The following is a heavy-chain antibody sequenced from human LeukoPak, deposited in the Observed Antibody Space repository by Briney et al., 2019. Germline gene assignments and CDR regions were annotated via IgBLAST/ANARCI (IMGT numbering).Heavy chain of an antibody. D-gene: IGHD3-22*01. Sequence: SETLSLTCTVSGGSFSRHYWTWLRQPPGKGLEWIGCIYYSGSTNYNPSLKSRVTISVETSKNQFSLKLSSVTAADTAVYYCARVTGYMIEDYFDYWGQGTLVTVSS. CDR1: GGSFSRHY. V-gene: IGHV4-59*11. CDR2: IYYSGST. CDR3: ARVTGYMIEDYFDY. J-gene: IGHJ4*02.